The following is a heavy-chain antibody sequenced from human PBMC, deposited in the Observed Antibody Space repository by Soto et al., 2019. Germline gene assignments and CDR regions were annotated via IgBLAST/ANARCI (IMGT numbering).Heavy chain of an antibody. J-gene: IGHJ4*02. CDR2: ISYDGSNK. V-gene: IGHV3-30-3*01. D-gene: IGHD3-22*01. CDR1: GFTFSSYA. Sequence: QVQLVESGGGVVQPGRSLRLSCAASGFTFSSYAMHWVRQAPGKGLEWVAVISYDGSNKYYADSVKGRFTISRDNSKNTLYLQMNSLRAEDTAVYYCARDDYYDSSGYYFGGGCYWGQGTLVIVSS. CDR3: ARDDYYDSSGYYFGGGCY.